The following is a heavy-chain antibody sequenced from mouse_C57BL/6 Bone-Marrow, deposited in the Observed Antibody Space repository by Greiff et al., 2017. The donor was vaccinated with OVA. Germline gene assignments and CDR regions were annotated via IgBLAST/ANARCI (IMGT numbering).Heavy chain of an antibody. J-gene: IGHJ1*03. CDR2: ISSGSSTI. CDR3: ARPRTGTYWYFDV. Sequence: EVQLVESGGGLVKPGGSLKLSCAASGFTFSDYGMHWVRQAPEKGLEWVAYISSGSSTIYYADTVKGRFTISRDNAKNTLFLQMTSLRSEDTAMYYCARPRTGTYWYFDVWGTGTTVTVSS. D-gene: IGHD4-1*01. CDR1: GFTFSDYG. V-gene: IGHV5-17*01.